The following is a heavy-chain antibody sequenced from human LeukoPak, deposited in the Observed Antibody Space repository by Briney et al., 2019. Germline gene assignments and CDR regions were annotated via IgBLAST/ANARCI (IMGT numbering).Heavy chain of an antibody. V-gene: IGHV4-38-2*02. CDR3: ARHGPGYYGSGSYYARGNWFDP. Sequence: SETLSLTCTVSGYSISSGYYWGWIRQPPGKGLEWIGSIYHSGSTYYNPSLKSRVTISVDTSKNQFSLKLSSVTAADTAVYYCARHGPGYYGSGSYYARGNWFDPWGQGTLVTVSS. D-gene: IGHD3-10*01. CDR2: IYHSGST. CDR1: GYSISSGYY. J-gene: IGHJ5*02.